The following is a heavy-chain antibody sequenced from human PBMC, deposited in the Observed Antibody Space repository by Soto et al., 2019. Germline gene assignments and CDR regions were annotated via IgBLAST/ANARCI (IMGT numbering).Heavy chain of an antibody. J-gene: IGHJ6*02. CDR3: AKVSTSTWIQLWPWSDYYYYGMDV. Sequence: QVQLVESGGGVVQPGRSLRLSCAASGFTFSSYGMHWVRQAPGKGLEWVAVISYDGSNKYYADSVKGRFTISRDNSKNTLYLQMNSLRAEDTAVYYCAKVSTSTWIQLWPWSDYYYYGMDVWGQGTTVTVSS. V-gene: IGHV3-30*18. CDR1: GFTFSSYG. D-gene: IGHD5-18*01. CDR2: ISYDGSNK.